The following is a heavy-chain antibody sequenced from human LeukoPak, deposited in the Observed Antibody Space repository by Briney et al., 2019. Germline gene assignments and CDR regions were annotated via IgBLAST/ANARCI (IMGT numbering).Heavy chain of an antibody. Sequence: ASVKVSCKTSGYTFTTYGISWVRQAPGQGLEWMGWISGSNGNTKYAQKVQGRVTMTTDTSTTTAYMEVRSLRSDDTAVFYCARDRDRMVQGVTALFDYWGQGTLVTVSS. V-gene: IGHV1-18*04. D-gene: IGHD3-10*01. CDR1: GYTFTTYG. CDR2: ISGSNGNT. CDR3: ARDRDRMVQGVTALFDY. J-gene: IGHJ4*02.